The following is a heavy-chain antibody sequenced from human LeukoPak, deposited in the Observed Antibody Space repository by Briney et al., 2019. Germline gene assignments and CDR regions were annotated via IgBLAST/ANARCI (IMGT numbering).Heavy chain of an antibody. CDR2: ISGSGGST. D-gene: IGHD7-27*01. CDR1: GFTFSNYA. V-gene: IGHV3-23*01. CDR3: AKVGSGEIVIMHFDC. J-gene: IGHJ4*02. Sequence: GGSLRLSCAASGFTFSNYAMSWVRQAPGKGLEWVSTISGSGGSTYYADSVKGRFTISRDNSKNTMFLQVNSLRAEDTAIYYCAKVGSGEIVIMHFDCWGQGILVTVSS.